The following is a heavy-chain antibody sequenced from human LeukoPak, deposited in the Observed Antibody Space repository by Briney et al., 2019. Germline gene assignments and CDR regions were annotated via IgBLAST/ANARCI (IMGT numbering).Heavy chain of an antibody. D-gene: IGHD4-17*01. CDR3: AKDLTTVTTGDY. CDR2: ISGSGGST. J-gene: IGHJ4*02. Sequence: GRSLRLSCAASGFTFSNFAMSWVRQAPGKGLEWVSSISGSGGSTYYADSVKGRFTISRDNSKNTLYLHMNSLRAEDTAVYYCAKDLTTVTTGDYWGQGTLVTVSS. CDR1: GFTFSNFA. V-gene: IGHV3-23*01.